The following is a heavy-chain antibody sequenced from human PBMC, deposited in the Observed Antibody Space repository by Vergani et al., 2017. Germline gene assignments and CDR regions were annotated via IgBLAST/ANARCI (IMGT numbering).Heavy chain of an antibody. CDR1: GYTFTGYY. J-gene: IGHJ4*02. CDR2: INPNSGGT. CDR3: ARDRGGGYSSGWYRY. Sequence: QVQLVQSGAEVKKPGASVKVSCKASGYTFTGYYMHWVRQAPGQGLEWMGWINPNSGGTNYAQKFQGRVTMTMDTSISTAYMELSRLRSDDTAVYYCARDRGGGYSSGWYRYWGQGTLVTVSS. D-gene: IGHD6-19*01. V-gene: IGHV1-2*02.